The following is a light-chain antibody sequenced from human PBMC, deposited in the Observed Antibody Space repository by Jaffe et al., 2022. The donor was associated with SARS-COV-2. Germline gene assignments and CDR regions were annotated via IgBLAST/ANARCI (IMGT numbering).Light chain of an antibody. J-gene: IGKJ4*01. V-gene: IGKV1-5*03. CDR1: QSIGGL. CDR3: QQYKSYPLT. CDR2: EAS. Sequence: DIQMTQSPSTLSTSVGDRVTITCRASQSIGGLLAWYQQKPGKAPNLLIYEASSLKSGVPSRFSGSGSGTEFTLTISSLQPDDFATYYCQQYKSYPLTFGGGTKVEIK.